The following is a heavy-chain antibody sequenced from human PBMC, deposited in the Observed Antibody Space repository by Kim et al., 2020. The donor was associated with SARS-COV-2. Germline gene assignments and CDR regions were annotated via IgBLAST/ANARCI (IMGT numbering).Heavy chain of an antibody. V-gene: IGHV4-31*02. CDR3: ARVRVVVPAARNWFDP. Sequence: PALTSRVTISVDTSKNQFSLKLSSVTAADTAVYYCARVRVVVPAARNWFDPWGQGTLVTVSS. D-gene: IGHD2-2*01. J-gene: IGHJ5*02.